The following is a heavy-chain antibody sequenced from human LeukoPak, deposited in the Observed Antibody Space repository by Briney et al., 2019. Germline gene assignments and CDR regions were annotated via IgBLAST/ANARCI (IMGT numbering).Heavy chain of an antibody. J-gene: IGHJ4*02. CDR3: AKDAPDPYSSSWYDYFDY. V-gene: IGHV3-23*01. CDR1: GFTFSSYA. Sequence: GGSLRLSCAASGFTFSSYAMSWVRQAPGKGLEWVSAISDSGGSTYYADSVKGRFTISRDNSKNTLYLQMNSLRAEDTAVYYCAKDAPDPYSSSWYDYFDYWGQGTLVTVSS. D-gene: IGHD6-13*01. CDR2: ISDSGGST.